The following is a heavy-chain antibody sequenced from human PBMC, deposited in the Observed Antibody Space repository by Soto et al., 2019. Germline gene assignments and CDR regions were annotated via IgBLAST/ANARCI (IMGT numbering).Heavy chain of an antibody. Sequence: GASVKVSCKASGYTFTSHYMHWVRQAPGQGLEWMGIINPSGGSTSYAQKFQGRVTMTRDTSASTVYMELSSLRSEDTAVYYCARGPSLEWLLYGSVYYYYGMDVWGQGTTVTVSS. V-gene: IGHV1-46*01. J-gene: IGHJ6*02. CDR2: INPSGGST. CDR1: GYTFTSHY. CDR3: ARGPSLEWLLYGSVYYYYGMDV. D-gene: IGHD3-3*01.